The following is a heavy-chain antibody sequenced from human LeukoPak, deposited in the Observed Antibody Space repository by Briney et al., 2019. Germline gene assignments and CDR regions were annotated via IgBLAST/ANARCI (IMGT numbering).Heavy chain of an antibody. CDR1: GGSISSYY. CDR2: IYYSGST. V-gene: IGHV4-59*01. CDR3: ARVSDYGDLYFDY. D-gene: IGHD4-17*01. J-gene: IGHJ4*02. Sequence: SETLSLTCTVSGGSISSYYWSWIRQPPGKGLEWIGYIYYSGSTNYNPSLKSRVTISVDTSKNQFSLKLSSVTAADTAVYYCARVSDYGDLYFDYWGQGTLVTVSS.